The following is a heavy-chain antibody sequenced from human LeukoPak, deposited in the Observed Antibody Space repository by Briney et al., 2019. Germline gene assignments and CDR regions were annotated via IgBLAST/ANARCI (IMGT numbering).Heavy chain of an antibody. CDR2: IYSGGST. V-gene: IGHV3-66*01. Sequence: GGSLRLSCAASGFTVSSNYMSWVRQAPGKGLEWVSLIYSGGSTYYADSVEGRFTISRDNSKNTLYLQMNSLRAEDTAVYYCARESLKLVPYDYWGQGTLVTVSS. J-gene: IGHJ4*02. CDR1: GFTVSSNY. CDR3: ARESLKLVPYDY. D-gene: IGHD6-13*01.